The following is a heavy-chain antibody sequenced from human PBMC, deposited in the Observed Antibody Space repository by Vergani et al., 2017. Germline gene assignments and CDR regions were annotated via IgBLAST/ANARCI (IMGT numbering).Heavy chain of an antibody. Sequence: EVELVQSGPEMRKPGESLKISCKGSEYSFGNYWIGWVRQMPGKGLEWMGIIYPADSDTRYSPSFQGQVTISADKSISTAFLQWDSLKASDTALYYCARHTPYTDSWCQGTLLTVSS. V-gene: IGHV5-51*01. CDR2: IYPADSDT. CDR1: EYSFGNYW. J-gene: IGHJ4*02. CDR3: ARHTPYTDS.